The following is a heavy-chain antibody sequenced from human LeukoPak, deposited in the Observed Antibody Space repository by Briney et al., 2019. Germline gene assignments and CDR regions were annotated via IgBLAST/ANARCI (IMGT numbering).Heavy chain of an antibody. CDR1: GYTFTGYY. D-gene: IGHD3-10*01. CDR2: INPNSGGT. Sequence: ASVKVSCKASGYTFTGYYMHWVRQAPGQGLEWMGWINPNSGGTNYAQKFQGRVTMTRDRSISTAYMELSRLRSDDTAVYYCARSNYYGSGSYRYYFDYWGQGTLVTVSS. J-gene: IGHJ4*02. V-gene: IGHV1-2*02. CDR3: ARSNYYGSGSYRYYFDY.